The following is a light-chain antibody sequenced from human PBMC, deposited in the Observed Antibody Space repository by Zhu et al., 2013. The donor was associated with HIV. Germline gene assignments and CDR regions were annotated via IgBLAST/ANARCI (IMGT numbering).Light chain of an antibody. CDR1: QSVYNW. J-gene: IGKJ1*01. CDR2: KAS. CDR3: QQYTSDSPTWT. Sequence: DIQMTQSPSTLSASVGDRVTITCRASQSVYNWLAWYQQKPGKAPKLLIYKASRLESGVPSRFRGSGSGTEFTLAINNLEPDDFATYYCQQYTSDSPTWTFGQGTKVEIK. V-gene: IGKV1-5*03.